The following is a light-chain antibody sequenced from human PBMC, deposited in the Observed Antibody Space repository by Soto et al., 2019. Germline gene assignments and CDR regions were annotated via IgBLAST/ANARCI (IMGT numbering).Light chain of an antibody. J-gene: IGKJ5*01. CDR2: GAS. CDR3: QQYNNWPPIT. V-gene: IGKV3-15*01. Sequence: EIVMTQSPATLSVSPGVRANLSCRGSQSVSSNLAWYQQKPGQAPRLLIYGASTRATGIPARFSGSGSGTEFTLTISSLQSEDFAVYYCQQYNNWPPITFGQGTRLEIK. CDR1: QSVSSN.